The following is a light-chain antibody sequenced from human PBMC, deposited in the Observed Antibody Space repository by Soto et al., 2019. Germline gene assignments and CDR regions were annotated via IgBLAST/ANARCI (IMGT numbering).Light chain of an antibody. CDR2: DAS. V-gene: IGKV1-5*01. CDR1: QSISSW. Sequence: DVQMTQYRSTLSASVGDKVTNTYRASQSISSWLAWYQQKPGKAPKLLIYDASSLESGVPSRFSGSGSGTDFTLTISCLQSEDFATYYCQQYYSYPWTFGQGTKVDI. J-gene: IGKJ1*01. CDR3: QQYYSYPWT.